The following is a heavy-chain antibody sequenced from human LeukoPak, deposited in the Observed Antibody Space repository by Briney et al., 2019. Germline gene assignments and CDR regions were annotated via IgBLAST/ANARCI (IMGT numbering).Heavy chain of an antibody. CDR3: ATLYSDYGDY. CDR2: ISGSGDTS. CDR1: GFTFRKYA. J-gene: IGHJ4*02. Sequence: GGSLRLSCAASGFTFRKYAMSWVRQAPGKGLEWVSRISGSGDTSNYADSVRGRFTISRDNSRNTLYLQMNSLRAGDTAVYYCATLYSDYGDYWGQGALVTVS. D-gene: IGHD1-26*01. V-gene: IGHV3-23*01.